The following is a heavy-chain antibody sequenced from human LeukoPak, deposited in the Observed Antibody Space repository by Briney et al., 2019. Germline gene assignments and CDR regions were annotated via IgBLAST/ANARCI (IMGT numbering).Heavy chain of an antibody. J-gene: IGHJ3*02. CDR1: GGSFSGYY. Sequence: PSETLSLTCAVYGGSFSGYYWSWIRQPPGKGLEWIGEINHSGSTNYNPSLKSRVTISVDTSKNQFSLKLSSVTAADTAVYYCAREYGYYDSSGYSVVDAFDIWGQGTMVTVSS. CDR3: AREYGYYDSSGYSVVDAFDI. V-gene: IGHV4-34*01. D-gene: IGHD3-22*01. CDR2: INHSGST.